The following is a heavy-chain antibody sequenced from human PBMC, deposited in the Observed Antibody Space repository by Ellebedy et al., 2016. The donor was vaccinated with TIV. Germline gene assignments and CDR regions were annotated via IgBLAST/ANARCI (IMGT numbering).Heavy chain of an antibody. D-gene: IGHD2-21*01. J-gene: IGHJ4*02. CDR1: GFMFNNYN. CDR3: ARGGGCFGDSCYYADF. CDR2: ISDTSI. Sequence: GESLKISCAASGFMFNNYNMNWVRQAPGKGLEWVSFISDTSIYYADAVEGRFTISRDNAKNSLYLQMNSLRAEDTAVYYCARGGGCFGDSCYYADFWGQGTLVTVSS. V-gene: IGHV3-69-1*01.